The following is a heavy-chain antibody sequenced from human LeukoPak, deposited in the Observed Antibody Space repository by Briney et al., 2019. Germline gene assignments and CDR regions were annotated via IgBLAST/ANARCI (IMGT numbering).Heavy chain of an antibody. CDR1: GGSISGYY. V-gene: IGHV4-34*01. J-gene: IGHJ3*02. D-gene: IGHD5-18*01. CDR3: AINSYLDAFDI. Sequence: PSETLSLTCTVSGGSISGYYWSWIRQPPGKGLEWIGEINHSGSTNYNPSLKSRVTISVDTSKNQFSLKLSSVTAADTAVYYCAINSYLDAFDIWGQGTMVTVSS. CDR2: INHSGST.